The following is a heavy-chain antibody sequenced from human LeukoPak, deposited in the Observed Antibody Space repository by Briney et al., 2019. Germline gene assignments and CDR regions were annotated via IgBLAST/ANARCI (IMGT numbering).Heavy chain of an antibody. V-gene: IGHV4-31*03. CDR2: IYYSGST. D-gene: IGHD3-3*01. Sequence: SETLSLTCTVSGGSISSGGYYWSWIRQHPGKGLEWIGYIYYSGSTYYNPSLKSRVTISVDTSKNQFSLKLSSVTAADTAVYYCARYYDSDAFDIWGQGTMVTVSS. CDR3: ARYYDSDAFDI. J-gene: IGHJ3*02. CDR1: GGSISSGGYY.